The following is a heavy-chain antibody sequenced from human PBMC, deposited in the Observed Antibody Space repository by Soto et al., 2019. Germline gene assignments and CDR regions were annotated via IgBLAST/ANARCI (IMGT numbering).Heavy chain of an antibody. Sequence: GGSLRLSCAASGFTFDDYAMHWVRQAPGKGLEWVSGISWNSGSIGYADSVKGRFTISRDNAKNSLYLQMNSLRAEDTALYYCAKDYYYGSGSYYSVYYMDVWGKGTTVTVSS. V-gene: IGHV3-9*01. CDR3: AKDYYYGSGSYYSVYYMDV. CDR2: ISWNSGSI. D-gene: IGHD3-10*01. J-gene: IGHJ6*03. CDR1: GFTFDDYA.